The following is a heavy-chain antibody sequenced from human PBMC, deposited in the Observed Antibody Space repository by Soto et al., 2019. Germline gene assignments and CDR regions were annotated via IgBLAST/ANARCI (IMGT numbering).Heavy chain of an antibody. V-gene: IGHV1-18*01. CDR1: GYTFTSYG. D-gene: IGHD4-17*01. J-gene: IGHJ6*02. Sequence: QVQLVQSGAEVKKPGASVKVSCKASGYTFTSYGISWVRQAPGQGLEWMGWISAYNGNTNYAQKLQGRVTMTTDTSTSTAYMELRSLRSDDTAVYYGARDRRNLRTQSHYYDGMDAWGQGTTVTVSS. CDR2: ISAYNGNT. CDR3: ARDRRNLRTQSHYYDGMDA.